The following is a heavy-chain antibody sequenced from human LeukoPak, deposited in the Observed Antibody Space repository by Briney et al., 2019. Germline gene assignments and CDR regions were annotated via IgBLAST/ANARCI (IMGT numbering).Heavy chain of an antibody. CDR2: ISSDTSVI. Sequence: GGSLRLSCAASGFTFSNHNMNWVRQPPGKGLEWISYISSDTSVIYYADSVRGRFTISRDNAKNSLFLQMTSLSAEDTAVYYCARDYFWASDYWGQGTLVTVSS. CDR3: ARDYFWASDY. D-gene: IGHD2/OR15-2a*01. J-gene: IGHJ4*02. V-gene: IGHV3-48*01. CDR1: GFTFSNHN.